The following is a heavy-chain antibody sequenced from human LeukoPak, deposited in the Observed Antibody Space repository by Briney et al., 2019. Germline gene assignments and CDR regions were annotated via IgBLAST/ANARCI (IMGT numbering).Heavy chain of an antibody. J-gene: IGHJ6*03. Sequence: SETLSLTCAVSGGSISSSNWWSWVRQPPGKGLEWIGEIYHSGSTNYNPSLKSRVTISVDKSKNQFSLKLSSVTAADTAVYYCARDRLVRGVPSFYYYMDVWGKGTTVTVSS. CDR3: ARDRLVRGVPSFYYYMDV. CDR1: GGSISSSNW. D-gene: IGHD3-10*01. V-gene: IGHV4-4*02. CDR2: IYHSGST.